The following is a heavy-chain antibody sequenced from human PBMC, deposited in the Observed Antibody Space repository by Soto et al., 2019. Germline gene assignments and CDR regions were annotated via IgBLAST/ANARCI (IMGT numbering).Heavy chain of an antibody. V-gene: IGHV4-34*01. Sequence: KTSETLSLTCAVYGGSFSGYYWSWIRQPPGKGLEWIGEINHSGSTNYNPSLKSRVTISVDTSKNQFSLKLSSVTAADTAVYYCARVLPTVNAFDIWGQGTMVTVSS. D-gene: IGHD4-17*01. CDR1: GGSFSGYY. J-gene: IGHJ3*02. CDR2: INHSGST. CDR3: ARVLPTVNAFDI.